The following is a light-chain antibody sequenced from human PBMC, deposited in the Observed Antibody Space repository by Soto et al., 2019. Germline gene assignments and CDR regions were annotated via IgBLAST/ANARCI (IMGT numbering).Light chain of an antibody. J-gene: IGKJ2*01. CDR3: QQYYNWPPYT. CDR1: QSVSSN. Sequence: EVVLTQSPATLSLSPGDRATLSCRASQSVSSNLAWYQQKPGQSPRLLIYGASTRATGVPPRFSGSRSGTEFTLTISAVQSEDFAVYYCQQYYNWPPYTFGPGTKLDFK. V-gene: IGKV3-15*01. CDR2: GAS.